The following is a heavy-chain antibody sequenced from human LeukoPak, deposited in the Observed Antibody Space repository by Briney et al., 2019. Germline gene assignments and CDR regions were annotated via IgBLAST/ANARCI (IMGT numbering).Heavy chain of an antibody. CDR1: GYTFTSYG. D-gene: IGHD3-22*01. V-gene: IGHV1-18*01. J-gene: IGHJ4*02. CDR2: ISAYNGNT. CDR3: AQSYYYDSSGSFDY. Sequence: GASVKVSCKASGYTFTSYGISWVRQAPGQGLEWMGWISAYNGNTNYAQKLQGRVTMTTDTSTSTAYMELRSLRSDAPPVYYCAQSYYYDSSGSFDYWGQGTLVTVSS.